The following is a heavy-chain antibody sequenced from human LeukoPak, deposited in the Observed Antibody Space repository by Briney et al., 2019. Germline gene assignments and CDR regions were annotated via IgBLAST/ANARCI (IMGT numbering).Heavy chain of an antibody. CDR3: ARDYSRGLAGY. CDR1: GYTFTSYG. CDR2: ISAYNGNT. J-gene: IGHJ4*02. Sequence: ASVKVSCKASGYTFTSYGISWVRRAPGQGVEWMGWISAYNGNTNYAQKFQDRVTMTTDTSTSTAYMELRSLRSDDTAVFYCARDYSRGLAGYWGQGTLVTVSS. D-gene: IGHD4-11*01. V-gene: IGHV1-18*01.